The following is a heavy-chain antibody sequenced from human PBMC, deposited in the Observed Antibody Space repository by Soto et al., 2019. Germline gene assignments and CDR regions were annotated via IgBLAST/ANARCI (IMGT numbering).Heavy chain of an antibody. CDR1: GFTFSSYA. J-gene: IGHJ6*03. V-gene: IGHV3-23*01. CDR2: ISGSGGST. Sequence: GRSLRLSCAASGFTFSSYAMSWVRQAPGKGLEWVSAISGSGGSTYYADSVKGRFTISRDNSKNTLYLQMNSLRAEDTAVYYCARIALGYDFWNYMYVWGKGTTVTVS. D-gene: IGHD3-3*01. CDR3: ARIALGYDFWNYMYV.